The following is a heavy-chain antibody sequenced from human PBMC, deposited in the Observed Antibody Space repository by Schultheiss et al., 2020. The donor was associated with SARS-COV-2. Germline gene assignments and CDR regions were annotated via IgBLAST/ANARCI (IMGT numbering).Heavy chain of an antibody. D-gene: IGHD3-3*01. V-gene: IGHV3-33*01. CDR1: GFTFSSYG. CDR3: ARDRTTPQYDFWSGYSYSYGVDV. J-gene: IGHJ6*02. CDR2: IWYDGSNK. Sequence: GGSLRLSCAASGFTFSSYGMHWVRQAPGKGLEWVAVIWYDGSNKYYADSVKGRFTISRDNSKNTLYLQMNSLRAEGTAVYYCARDRTTPQYDFWSGYSYSYGVDVWGQGTTVTVSS.